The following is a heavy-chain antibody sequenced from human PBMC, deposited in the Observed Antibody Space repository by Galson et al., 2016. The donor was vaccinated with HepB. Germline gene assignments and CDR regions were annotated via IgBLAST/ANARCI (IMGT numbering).Heavy chain of an antibody. CDR2: IYSSGGT. V-gene: IGHV4-30-2*01. D-gene: IGHD3-9*01. J-gene: IGHJ5*01. Sequence: TLSLTCSISVGSISSGGYSWSWIRQTPGKALEWIGYIYSSGGTYYNPSFESRVTMSVDRSKSQFSLELTSVTAADTAVYYCARNLRALDFPLACWFDPWGQGILVTVSS. CDR1: VGSISSGGYS. CDR3: ARNLRALDFPLACWFDP.